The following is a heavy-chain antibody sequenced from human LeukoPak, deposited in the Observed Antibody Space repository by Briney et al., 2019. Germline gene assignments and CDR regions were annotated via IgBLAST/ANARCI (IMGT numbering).Heavy chain of an antibody. Sequence: SETLSLTCTVSGGSISSYYWSWIRQPPGKGLEWIGYIYYSGSTNYNPSLKSRVTISVDTSKNQFSLKLSSVTAADTAVYYCARDDIVVVPAAKSGMDVWGQGTTVTVSS. CDR2: IYYSGST. J-gene: IGHJ6*02. D-gene: IGHD2-2*01. CDR3: ARDDIVVVPAAKSGMDV. CDR1: GGSISSYY. V-gene: IGHV4-59*12.